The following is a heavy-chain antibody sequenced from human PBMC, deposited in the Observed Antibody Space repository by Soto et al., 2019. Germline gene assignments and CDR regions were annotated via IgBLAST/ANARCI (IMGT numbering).Heavy chain of an antibody. Sequence: QLQLQESGPGLVKPSETLSLTCSVSGGSIDSSNFYWGWIRQPPGEGLEWIGSSYYRADTYYNSSLKRRVTISVDTSKHQFSLKLNSVTAADTAVYYCARHGAWSPLVYWVQGTLVTVSS. CDR3: ARHGAWSPLVY. D-gene: IGHD2-8*02. CDR1: GGSIDSSNFY. J-gene: IGHJ4*02. CDR2: SYYRADT. V-gene: IGHV4-39*01.